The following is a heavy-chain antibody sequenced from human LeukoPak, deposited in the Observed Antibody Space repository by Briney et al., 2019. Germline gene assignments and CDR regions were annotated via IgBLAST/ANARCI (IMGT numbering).Heavy chain of an antibody. V-gene: IGHV3-72*01. CDR2: TRNKANSYTT. Sequence: GGSLRLSCAASGFTFSDHYMDWVRQAPGKGLEWVGRTRNKANSYTTEYAASVKGRFTTSRDDSKNSLYLQMNSLKTEDTAVYYCARLSIQYGDYDLYYYGMDVWGQGTTVTVSS. CDR1: GFTFSDHY. CDR3: ARLSIQYGDYDLYYYGMDV. D-gene: IGHD4-17*01. J-gene: IGHJ6*02.